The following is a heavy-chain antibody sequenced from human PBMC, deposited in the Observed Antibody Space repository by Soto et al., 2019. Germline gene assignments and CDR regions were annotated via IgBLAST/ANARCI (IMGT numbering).Heavy chain of an antibody. CDR2: ISGSGGST. D-gene: IGHD3-10*01. CDR3: AKPMVRGAKLGAMHV. V-gene: IGHV3-23*01. Sequence: GSLRLSCAASGFTFSSYAMSWVRQAPGKGLEWVSAISGSGGSTYYADSVKGRFTISRDNSKNTLYLQMDSLRAEDTAVYYCAKPMVRGAKLGAMHVWGQGTTVTVSS. CDR1: GFTFSSYA. J-gene: IGHJ6*02.